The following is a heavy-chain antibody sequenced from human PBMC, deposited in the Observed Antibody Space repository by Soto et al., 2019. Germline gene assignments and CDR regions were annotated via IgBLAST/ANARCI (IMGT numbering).Heavy chain of an antibody. Sequence: EVQLVESGGGLVKPGGSLRLSCAASGFTFSSYSMNWVRQAPGKGLEWVSSISSSSSYIYYPDSVKGRFTISRDNAKNSLYLQMNSLRAEDTAVYYCARDLGYCSGGSCYYYYGMDVWGQGTTVTVSS. CDR2: ISSSSSYI. CDR1: GFTFSSYS. CDR3: ARDLGYCSGGSCYYYYGMDV. D-gene: IGHD2-15*01. J-gene: IGHJ6*02. V-gene: IGHV3-21*01.